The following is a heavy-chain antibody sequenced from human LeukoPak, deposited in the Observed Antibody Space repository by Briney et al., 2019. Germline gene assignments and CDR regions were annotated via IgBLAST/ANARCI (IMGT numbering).Heavy chain of an antibody. V-gene: IGHV3-23*01. CDR3: AREGSLRFLEWLSINYYYYGMDV. CDR1: GFTFSSYA. CDR2: ISGSGGST. J-gene: IGHJ6*02. D-gene: IGHD3-3*01. Sequence: PGGSLRLSCAASGFTFSSYAMSWVRQAPGKGLEWVSAISGSGGSTYYADSVKGRFTISRDNSKNTLYLQMNSLRAEDTAVYYCAREGSLRFLEWLSINYYYYGMDVWGQGTTVTVSS.